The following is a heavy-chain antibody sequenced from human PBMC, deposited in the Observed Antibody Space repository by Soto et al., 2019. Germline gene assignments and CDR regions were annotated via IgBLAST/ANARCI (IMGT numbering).Heavy chain of an antibody. CDR3: AKDLQEYPYPPIFGVVRNAFDI. D-gene: IGHD3-3*01. J-gene: IGHJ3*02. Sequence: GGSLRLSCAASGFTFSSYGMHWVRQAPGKGLEWVAVISYDGSNKYYADSVKGRFTISRDNSKNTLYLQMNSLRAEDTAVYYCAKDLQEYPYPPIFGVVRNAFDIWGQGTMVTVSS. CDR2: ISYDGSNK. V-gene: IGHV3-30*18. CDR1: GFTFSSYG.